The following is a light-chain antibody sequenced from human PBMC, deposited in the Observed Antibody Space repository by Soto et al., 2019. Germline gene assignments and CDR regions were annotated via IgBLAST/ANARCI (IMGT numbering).Light chain of an antibody. J-gene: IGKJ1*01. CDR2: KAS. V-gene: IGKV1-5*03. CDR3: QHYNSYSEA. Sequence: DSVTITCRASQTISSWLAWYQQKPGKAPKLLIYKASTLKSGVPSRFSGSGSGTEFTLTISSLQPDDFATYYCQHYNSYSEAFGQGTNVDIK. CDR1: QTISSW.